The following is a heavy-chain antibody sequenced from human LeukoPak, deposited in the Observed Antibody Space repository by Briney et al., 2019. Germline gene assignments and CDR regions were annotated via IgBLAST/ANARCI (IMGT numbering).Heavy chain of an antibody. D-gene: IGHD3-3*01. CDR2: INHSGST. V-gene: IGHV4-39*07. J-gene: IGHJ3*02. CDR1: GGSISSGGYY. Sequence: SETLSLTCTVSGGSISSGGYYWSWIRQPPGKGLEWIGEINHSGSTNYNPSLKSRVTISVDTSKNQFSLKLSSVTAADTAVYYCARPLGDFWSGYLHAFDIWGQGTMVTVSS. CDR3: ARPLGDFWSGYLHAFDI.